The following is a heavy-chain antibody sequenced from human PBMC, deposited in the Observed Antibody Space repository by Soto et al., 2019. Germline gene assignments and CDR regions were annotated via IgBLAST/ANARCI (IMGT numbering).Heavy chain of an antibody. V-gene: IGHV1-46*03. Sequence: GASVKVSCKASGYTFTSYYMHWVRQAPGQGLEWMGIINPSGGSTSYAQKFQGRVTMTRDTSTSTVYMELSSLRSEDTAVYYCARDATAFVVVTDNWLDPWGQGTLVTVSS. CDR3: ARDATAFVVVTDNWLDP. CDR2: INPSGGST. D-gene: IGHD2-21*02. CDR1: GYTFTSYY. J-gene: IGHJ5*02.